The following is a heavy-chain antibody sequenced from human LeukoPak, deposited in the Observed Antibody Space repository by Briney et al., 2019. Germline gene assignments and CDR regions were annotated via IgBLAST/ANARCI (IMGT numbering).Heavy chain of an antibody. Sequence: SETLSLTCTVSGGSISSYYWSWIRQPPGKGLEWIGYIYYSGSTNYNPSLKSRVTISVDTSKNQFSLKLSSVTAADTAVYYCARGPSASGWLFGYWGQGTLVTVSS. CDR3: ARGPSASGWLFGY. J-gene: IGHJ4*02. CDR2: IYYSGST. V-gene: IGHV4-59*08. CDR1: GGSISSYY. D-gene: IGHD3-9*01.